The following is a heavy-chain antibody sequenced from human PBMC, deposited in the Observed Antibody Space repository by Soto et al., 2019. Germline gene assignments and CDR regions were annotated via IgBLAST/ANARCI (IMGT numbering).Heavy chain of an antibody. J-gene: IGHJ3*02. D-gene: IGHD6-6*01. Sequence: ASVKVSCKASGYTFTSYYIHWVRQAPGQGLEWMGIINPSGGSTSYAQKFQGRVTMTRDTSTSTVYMELSSLRSEDTAVYYCARDPASIAARPDAFDIWGQGTMVTVSS. CDR3: ARDPASIAARPDAFDI. CDR1: GYTFTSYY. CDR2: INPSGGST. V-gene: IGHV1-46*01.